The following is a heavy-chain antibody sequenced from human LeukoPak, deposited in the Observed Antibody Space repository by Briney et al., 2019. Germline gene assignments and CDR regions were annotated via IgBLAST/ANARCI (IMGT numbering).Heavy chain of an antibody. CDR2: INHSGST. CDR1: GGSFSGYY. CDR3: ARGSSGWYRRIYFDY. J-gene: IGHJ4*02. D-gene: IGHD6-19*01. V-gene: IGHV4-34*01. Sequence: SETLSLTCAVYGGSFSGYYWSWIRQPPGKGLEWIGEINHSGSTNYNPSLKGRVTLSVDTSKNQFSLKLSSVTAADTAVYYCARGSSGWYRRIYFDYWGQRTLVTVSS.